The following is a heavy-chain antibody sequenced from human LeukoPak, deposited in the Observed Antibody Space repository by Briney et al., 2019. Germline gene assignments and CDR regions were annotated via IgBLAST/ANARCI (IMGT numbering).Heavy chain of an antibody. CDR1: GGSISGYY. Sequence: PSETLSLTCTVSGGSISGYYWSWIRQPPGKGLEWIGEINHSGSTNYNPSLKSRVTISVDTSKNQFSLKLSSVTAADTAVYYCARGQPNYYGSGTHYGYYFDYWGQGTLVTVSS. J-gene: IGHJ4*02. V-gene: IGHV4-34*01. CDR3: ARGQPNYYGSGTHYGYYFDY. CDR2: INHSGST. D-gene: IGHD3-10*01.